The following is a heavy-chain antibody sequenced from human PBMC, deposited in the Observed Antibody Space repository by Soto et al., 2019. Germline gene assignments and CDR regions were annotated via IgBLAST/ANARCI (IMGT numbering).Heavy chain of an antibody. CDR1: GYTFTSYA. J-gene: IGHJ3*02. V-gene: IGHV1-3*01. CDR2: INAGNGNT. CDR3: ATPGPLTDAFDI. D-gene: IGHD7-27*01. Sequence: ASVKVSCKASGYTFTSYAMHWVRQAPGQRLEWMGWINAGNGNTKYSQKFQGRVTITRDTSASTAYMELSSLRSEDTAVYYCATPGPLTDAFDIWGQGTMVTVSS.